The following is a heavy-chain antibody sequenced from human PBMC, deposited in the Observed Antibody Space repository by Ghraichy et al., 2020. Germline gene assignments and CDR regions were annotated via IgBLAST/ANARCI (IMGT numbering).Heavy chain of an antibody. CDR1: GYSFTNYW. Sequence: KVSCKGSGYSFTNYWISWVRQMPGKGLEWMGRIDPSDSYTNYSPSFQGHVTISADKSISTAYLQWSSLKASDTAMYYCARQSGSYSKGFDYWGQGTLVTVSS. J-gene: IGHJ4*02. CDR2: IDPSDSYT. D-gene: IGHD1-26*01. V-gene: IGHV5-10-1*01. CDR3: ARQSGSYSKGFDY.